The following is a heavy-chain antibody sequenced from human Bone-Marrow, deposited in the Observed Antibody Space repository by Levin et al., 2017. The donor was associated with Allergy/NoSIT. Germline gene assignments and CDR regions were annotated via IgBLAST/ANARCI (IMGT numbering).Heavy chain of an antibody. CDR2: VSPNSGNT. V-gene: IGHV1-8*01. CDR1: GFTFSTYD. CDR3: AREYFGDGMDV. Sequence: ASVKVSCKASGFTFSTYDINWVRQAPGQGLEWMGGVSPNSGNTVYAQKFQGRLTVTWDTSTTTAYMDLTSLRSDDTAIYYCAREYFGDGMDVWGQGTTVSVSS. J-gene: IGHJ6*02. D-gene: IGHD3-16*01.